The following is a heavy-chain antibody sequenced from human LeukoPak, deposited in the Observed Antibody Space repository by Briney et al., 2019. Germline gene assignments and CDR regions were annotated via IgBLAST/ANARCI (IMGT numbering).Heavy chain of an antibody. CDR3: ARGPTISETGYFDY. J-gene: IGHJ4*03. D-gene: IGHD1-1*01. Sequence: SETLSLTCAVYGGSFSAYYWSWIRQSPGKGLRWIAEVNHRGDTNYNSSVKGRVTISVDTSKNQFSLKVTSLTAADTAVYYCARGPTISETGYFDYWGQGTLVTVSS. V-gene: IGHV4-34*01. CDR2: VNHRGDT. CDR1: GGSFSAYY.